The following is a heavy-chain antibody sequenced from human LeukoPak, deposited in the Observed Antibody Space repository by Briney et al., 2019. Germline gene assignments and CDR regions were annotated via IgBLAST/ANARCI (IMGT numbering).Heavy chain of an antibody. CDR1: GYTFTSYN. V-gene: IGHV1-46*01. J-gene: IGHJ4*02. D-gene: IGHD5-24*01. CDR2: INPSGCST. CDR3: ARTRDDETHADY. Sequence: ASVKVSCKASGYTFTSYNMHWVRQAPRQGLEWMGIINPSGCSTSYAQKFQGRVTMTRDTSTSTVYMELSSMRSEDTAVYYCARTRDDETHADYWGQGTLVTVSS.